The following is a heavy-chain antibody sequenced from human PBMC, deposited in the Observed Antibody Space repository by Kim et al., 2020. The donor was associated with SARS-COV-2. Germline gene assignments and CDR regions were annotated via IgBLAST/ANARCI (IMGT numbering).Heavy chain of an antibody. CDR3: AKDLYYTNGTVRLGFAI. V-gene: IGHV1-2*02. CDR1: GYNFVAYY. D-gene: IGHD2-8*01. J-gene: IGHJ3*02. CDR2: INSNNGDT. Sequence: ASVKVSCKASGYNFVAYYLHWVRRAPGQGLEWMGWINSNNGDTRYAHNFQARVTMPRDMSTSTAYMELTSLRLDDTAVYYSAKDLYYTNGTVRLGFAIWG.